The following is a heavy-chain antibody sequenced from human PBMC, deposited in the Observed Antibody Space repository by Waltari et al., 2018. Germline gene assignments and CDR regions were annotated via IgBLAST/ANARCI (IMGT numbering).Heavy chain of an antibody. J-gene: IGHJ4*02. Sequence: VQVLESGGGLVQPGGSLRLSCAASGFPVSSYSMHGVRQAPGKGLEWVSAIPGDGGSTYYADSVKGRFTISRDNSKNTVYLQMNSLRAEDTAIYYCAKDRQGVWDYWGQGTLVTVSS. CDR3: AKDRQGVWDY. V-gene: IGHV3-23*01. D-gene: IGHD2-8*01. CDR2: IPGDGGST. CDR1: GFPVSSYS.